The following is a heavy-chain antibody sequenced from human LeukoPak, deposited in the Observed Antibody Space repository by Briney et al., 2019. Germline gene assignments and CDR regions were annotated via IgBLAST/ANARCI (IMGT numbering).Heavy chain of an antibody. CDR2: ISYDGNHQ. Sequence: GGSLRFSCAASGFTFSRRSMHWVRQAPGKGLEWVALISYDGNHQYYADSVKGRFTISRDNSKNSLYLQMNSLRAEDTAVYYCARVGHLYGDYGVSYYFDYWGQGTLVTVSS. D-gene: IGHD4-17*01. CDR3: ARVGHLYGDYGVSYYFDY. J-gene: IGHJ4*02. V-gene: IGHV3-30*04. CDR1: GFTFSRRS.